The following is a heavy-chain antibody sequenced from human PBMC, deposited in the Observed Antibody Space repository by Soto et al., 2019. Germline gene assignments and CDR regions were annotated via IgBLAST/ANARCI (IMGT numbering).Heavy chain of an antibody. D-gene: IGHD3-10*01. CDR1: GFTFSKYW. J-gene: IGHJ4*02. CDR2: VSSDGSFT. CDR3: AREGDMGSSAFDC. V-gene: IGHV3-74*01. Sequence: EVQLVESGGGLVQPGGSLRLSCAASGFTFSKYWMHWVRQAPGKGLVWVARVSSDGSFTYYADSVKGRFTISRDNAQNTLYLQMSTLRPDDTAVYYCAREGDMGSSAFDCWGQGILVTVSS.